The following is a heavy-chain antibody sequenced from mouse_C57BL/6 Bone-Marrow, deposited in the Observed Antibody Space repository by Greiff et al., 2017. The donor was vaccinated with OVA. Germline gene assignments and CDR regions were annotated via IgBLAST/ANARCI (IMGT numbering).Heavy chain of an antibody. D-gene: IGHD1-1*01. CDR1: GYTFTDYY. J-gene: IGHJ1*03. V-gene: IGHV1-19*01. CDR2: INPYNGGT. CDR3: ARRLHYYGSSYWYFDV. Sequence: VQLQQSGPVLVKPGASVKMSCKASGYTFTDYYMNWVKQSHGKSLEWIGVINPYNGGTSYNQKLKGKATLTVDKSSSTAYMEQNSLTSEDSAVYYCARRLHYYGSSYWYFDVWGTGTTVTVSS.